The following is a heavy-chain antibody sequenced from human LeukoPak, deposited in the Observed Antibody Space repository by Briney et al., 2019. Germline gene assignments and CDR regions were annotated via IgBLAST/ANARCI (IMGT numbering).Heavy chain of an antibody. Sequence: GGSLRLSCAASGFTFSSYAMSWVRQAPGKGLEWVSAISGSGGSTYYADSVKDRFTISRDNSKNTLYLQMNSLRAEDTAVYYCASHPAVAGKYYFDYWGQGTLVTVSS. CDR1: GFTFSSYA. D-gene: IGHD6-19*01. CDR2: ISGSGGST. V-gene: IGHV3-23*01. CDR3: ASHPAVAGKYYFDY. J-gene: IGHJ4*02.